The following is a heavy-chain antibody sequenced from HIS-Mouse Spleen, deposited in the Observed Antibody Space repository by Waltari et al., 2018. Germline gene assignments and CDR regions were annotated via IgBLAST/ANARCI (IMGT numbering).Heavy chain of an antibody. Sequence: QVQLVQSGAEVKKPGASVKVSCKASGYTFTGYYMHWVRQAPGQGLEWMGWINPNSGGTNYAQKVQVRVTMTRDTSISTAYMELSRLRSDDTAVYYCARVSSGGSDFDYWGQGTLVTVSS. J-gene: IGHJ4*02. CDR3: ARVSSGGSDFDY. CDR2: INPNSGGT. D-gene: IGHD3-16*01. V-gene: IGHV1-2*02. CDR1: GYTFTGYY.